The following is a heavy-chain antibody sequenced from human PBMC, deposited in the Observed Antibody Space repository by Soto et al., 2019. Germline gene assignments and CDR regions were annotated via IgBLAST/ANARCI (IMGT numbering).Heavy chain of an antibody. Sequence: SETLSLTCTVSGGSISSYYWSWIRQPPGKGLEWIGYIYYSGSTNYNPSLKSRVTISVDTSKNQFSLKLSSVTAADTAVYYCAREPAGGWHMAYDYWGQGTLVTVSS. CDR2: IYYSGST. CDR3: AREPAGGWHMAYDY. D-gene: IGHD6-19*01. CDR1: GGSISSYY. J-gene: IGHJ4*02. V-gene: IGHV4-59*01.